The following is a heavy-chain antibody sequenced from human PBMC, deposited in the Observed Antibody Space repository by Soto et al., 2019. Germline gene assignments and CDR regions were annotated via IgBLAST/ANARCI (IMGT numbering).Heavy chain of an antibody. CDR1: GFTFSSYA. CDR3: VRYIGSYYGA. V-gene: IGHV3-23*01. D-gene: IGHD1-26*01. Sequence: EVQLLESGGGLVQPGGSLRLSCAVSGFTFSSYAMSWVRQAPGKGLEWVSGINVSGGSTYYADSVKGRFTMSRDNSKNTVYLQMNSLRAEDTAVYYWVRYIGSYYGAWGQGTMVTVSS. J-gene: IGHJ3*01. CDR2: INVSGGST.